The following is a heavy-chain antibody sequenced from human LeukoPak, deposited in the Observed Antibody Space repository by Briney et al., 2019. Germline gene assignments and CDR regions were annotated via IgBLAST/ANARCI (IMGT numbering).Heavy chain of an antibody. CDR2: ISGSGGST. Sequence: GGSLRLSCAASGFTFSSYAMSWVRQAPGKGLEWVSAISGSGGSTYYADSVKGRFTISRDNSKNTLYLQMNSLRAEDTAVYYCAKVWKYQLLSDAFDTWGQGTMVTVSS. V-gene: IGHV3-23*01. J-gene: IGHJ3*02. D-gene: IGHD2-2*01. CDR1: GFTFSSYA. CDR3: AKVWKYQLLSDAFDT.